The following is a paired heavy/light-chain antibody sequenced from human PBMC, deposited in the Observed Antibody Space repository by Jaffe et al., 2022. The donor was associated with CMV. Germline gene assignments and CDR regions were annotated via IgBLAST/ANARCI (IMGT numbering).Heavy chain of an antibody. CDR1: GFTFSDAW. Sequence: EVQLVESGGGLVKPGGTLRLSCVASGFTFSDAWMTWVRQAPGKGLEWVGRIKSDNDGGTTDYATPVKGRFTISRDSSRTTLYLLMNSLKTEDTAVYYCTTAYREGYNYRVSDHWGQGTLVTVSS. CDR3: TTAYREGYNYRVSDH. J-gene: IGHJ4*02. V-gene: IGHV3-15*01. CDR2: IKSDNDGGTT. D-gene: IGHD5-12*01.
Light chain of an antibody. J-gene: IGLJ1*01. Sequence: SYELTQPPSVSVSPGQTASITCSGDRLWEKYVSWYQQKPGHSPVLVISQDDKRPSGIPERFSGSSSGNTATLTISGAQAMDEADYYCQTWDIDTPYVFGTGTKVTVL. CDR2: QDD. CDR3: QTWDIDTPYV. V-gene: IGLV3-1*01. CDR1: RLWEKY.